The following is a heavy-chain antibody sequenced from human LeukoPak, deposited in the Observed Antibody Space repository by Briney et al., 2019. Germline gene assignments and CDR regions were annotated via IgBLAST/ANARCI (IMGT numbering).Heavy chain of an antibody. CDR2: VYHADST. D-gene: IGHD2-8*01. J-gene: IGHJ3*02. V-gene: IGHV4/OR15-8*02. Sequence: PSETLSLTCAVSGVSISSTYWWSWVRQSPGQGLEWIGEVYHADSTNYCASLKSRVSISIDKSKNEFSLQLNSVTAADTAFYYCAREDAVQMDNAFDIWGQGTMVTVSS. CDR3: AREDAVQMDNAFDI. CDR1: GVSISSTYW.